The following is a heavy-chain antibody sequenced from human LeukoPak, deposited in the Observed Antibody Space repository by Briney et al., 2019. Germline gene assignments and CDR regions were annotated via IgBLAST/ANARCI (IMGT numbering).Heavy chain of an antibody. J-gene: IGHJ3*02. V-gene: IGHV4-34*01. CDR1: GGSFSGYY. CDR2: INHSGST. D-gene: IGHD5-18*01. CDR3: ARDPWDTAMVTPSDSFDI. Sequence: PSETLSLTCAVYGGSFSGYYWSWIRQPPGKGLEWIGEINHSGSTNYNPSLKSRVTISVDTSKNQFSLKLSSVTAADTAVYYCARDPWDTAMVTPSDSFDIWGQGTMVTVS.